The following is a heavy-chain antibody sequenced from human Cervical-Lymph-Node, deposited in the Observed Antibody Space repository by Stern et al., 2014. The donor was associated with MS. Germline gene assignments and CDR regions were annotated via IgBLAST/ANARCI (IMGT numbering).Heavy chain of an antibody. J-gene: IGHJ4*02. D-gene: IGHD5-24*01. CDR3: ARDWDGSTHPVDY. CDR2: IWYDGSNK. CDR1: GFTFSSYG. V-gene: IGHV3-33*01. Sequence: QVQLVQSGGGVVQSWRSLRLPCAASGFTFSSYGMHWVRQAPGKGREWVAVIWYDGSNKYYADSVKGRFTISRDNSKNTLYLQMNSLRAEDTAVYYCARDWDGSTHPVDYWGQGTLVTVSS.